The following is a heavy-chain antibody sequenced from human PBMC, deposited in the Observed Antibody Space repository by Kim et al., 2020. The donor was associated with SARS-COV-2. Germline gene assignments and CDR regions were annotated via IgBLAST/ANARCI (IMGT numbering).Heavy chain of an antibody. Sequence: GSTTYNPSLKSRVTISVDTSQNQFSLKLSSVTAADTAVYYCARGNWNYPYWGQGTLVTVSS. CDR3: ARGNWNYPY. J-gene: IGHJ4*02. D-gene: IGHD1-7*01. V-gene: IGHV4-34*01. CDR2: GST.